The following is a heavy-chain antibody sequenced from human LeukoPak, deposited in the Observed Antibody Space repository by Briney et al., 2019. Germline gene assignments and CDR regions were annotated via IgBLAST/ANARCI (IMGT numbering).Heavy chain of an antibody. V-gene: IGHV3-15*01. CDR3: SGGLRSGRGSY. CDR2: IKRKSDGGKT. J-gene: IGHJ4*02. CDR1: GFTFSNAW. Sequence: GGSLRLSCAASGFTFSNAWMRWVRQAPGKGLEWGGRIKRKSDGGKTDYAAPVKGRFTISRDDSKNTLYLQMNSLKTEDTAVYYCSGGLRSGRGSYWGQGTLVTVSS. D-gene: IGHD5-12*01.